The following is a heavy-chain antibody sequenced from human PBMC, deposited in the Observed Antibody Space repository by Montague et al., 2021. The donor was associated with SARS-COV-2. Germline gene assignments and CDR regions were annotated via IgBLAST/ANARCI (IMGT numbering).Heavy chain of an antibody. CDR2: ISYTGRI. Sequence: SETLYLTCTVSGGSIRSPDYYWGWIRQSPGQGLEWIGSISYTGRIYYNPSLRSRVSFSMDKSKNHFSLSLSSVTVADTAVYYCTRLLPSYCATNKCYPYYFDGWGQVAMVTVSS. V-gene: IGHV4-39*02. CDR3: TRLLPSYCATNKCYPYYFDG. CDR1: GGSIRSPDYY. D-gene: IGHD2-8*01. J-gene: IGHJ4*02.